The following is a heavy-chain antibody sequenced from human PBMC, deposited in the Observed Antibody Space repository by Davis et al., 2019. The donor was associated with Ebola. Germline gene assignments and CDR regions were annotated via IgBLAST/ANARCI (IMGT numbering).Heavy chain of an antibody. Sequence: GESLKISCAASGFTFSSYSMNWVRQAPGKGLEWVSSISSSSSYIYYADSVKGRFTFSRDNAKNSLYLQMNSLRAEDTAVYYCARDSGGYSYGYFAPDYYYYAMDVWGQGTTVTVSS. J-gene: IGHJ6*02. D-gene: IGHD5-18*01. V-gene: IGHV3-21*01. CDR1: GFTFSSYS. CDR2: ISSSSSYI. CDR3: ARDSGGYSYGYFAPDYYYYAMDV.